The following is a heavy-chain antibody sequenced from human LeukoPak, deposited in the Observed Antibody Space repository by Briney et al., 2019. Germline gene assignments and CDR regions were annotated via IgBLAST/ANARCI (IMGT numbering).Heavy chain of an antibody. Sequence: ASVKVSCKASGYTFTGYYMHWVRQAPGQGLEWMGWINPNSGGTNYAQKFQGRVTMTRDTSISTAYMELSRLRSDDTAVYYCARGIQLWFYYYYYMDVWGKGTTVTVSS. CDR3: ARGIQLWFYYYYYMDV. CDR1: GYTFTGYY. J-gene: IGHJ6*03. CDR2: INPNSGGT. D-gene: IGHD5-18*01. V-gene: IGHV1-2*02.